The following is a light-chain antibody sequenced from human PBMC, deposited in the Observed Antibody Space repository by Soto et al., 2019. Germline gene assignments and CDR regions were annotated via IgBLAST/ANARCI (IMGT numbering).Light chain of an antibody. Sequence: EIVMTQSPAVLSVSPGERATLSCRASQSVSSNLAWYQQKPGQAPRLLIYGASTRATGIPARFSGSGSGTEFTLTISSLQSEDFAVYYCQQYTNWPPVFTFGPGTKVDIK. J-gene: IGKJ3*01. CDR1: QSVSSN. CDR2: GAS. V-gene: IGKV3-15*01. CDR3: QQYTNWPPVFT.